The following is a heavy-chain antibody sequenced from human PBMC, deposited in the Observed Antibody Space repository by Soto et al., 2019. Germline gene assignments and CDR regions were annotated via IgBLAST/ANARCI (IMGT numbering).Heavy chain of an antibody. CDR3: ARVQGDFWSANYGMDV. V-gene: IGHV4-31*03. CDR1: GAALNSGNYY. D-gene: IGHD3-3*01. Sequence: PSETLSLTYSVSGAALNSGNYYWSWIRQVPGKGLEWIGHIYVTGAVDYNPSLRDRITISQDTSERQFSLNLRLVTAADTAVYYCARVQGDFWSANYGMDVWGQGTTVTVSS. J-gene: IGHJ6*02. CDR2: IYVTGAV.